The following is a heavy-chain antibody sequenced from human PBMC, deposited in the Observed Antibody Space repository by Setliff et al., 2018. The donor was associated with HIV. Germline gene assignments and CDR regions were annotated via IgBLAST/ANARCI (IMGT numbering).Heavy chain of an antibody. CDR2: IYYSGTT. J-gene: IGHJ6*03. CDR1: GGSISSHY. CDR3: VRTYNDLENYYHHYYYMDV. D-gene: IGHD1-1*01. V-gene: IGHV4-59*08. Sequence: SETLSLTCTVSGGSISSHYWSWIRQPPGKGLEWIAYIYYSGTTSYNPSLKSRVTISVDTSKNQFSLKLRSVTAADTAVYYCVRTYNDLENYYHHYYYMDVWGKGTTVTVSS.